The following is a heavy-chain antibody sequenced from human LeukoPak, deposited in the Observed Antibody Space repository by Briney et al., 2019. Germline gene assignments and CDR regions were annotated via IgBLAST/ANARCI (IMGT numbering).Heavy chain of an antibody. D-gene: IGHD3-10*01. Sequence: GGSLRLSCVASGFTFSNYAMIGVRRAPGKGREWVSGFSGSGGSTYYADSVKGRFTISRDNSKNTLYLQVNSLRAEDTAVYFCAKAPFGITMVRGVIGWGQGTLVTVSS. V-gene: IGHV3-23*01. CDR2: FSGSGGST. CDR1: GFTFSNYA. J-gene: IGHJ4*02. CDR3: AKAPFGITMVRGVIG.